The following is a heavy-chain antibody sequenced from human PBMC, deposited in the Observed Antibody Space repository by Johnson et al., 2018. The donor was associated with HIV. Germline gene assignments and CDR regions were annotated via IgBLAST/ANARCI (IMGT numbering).Heavy chain of an antibody. CDR2: TRNKANSYTT. J-gene: IGHJ3*02. V-gene: IGHV3-72*01. CDR3: ARVGQQSNAFDI. D-gene: IGHD6-13*01. CDR1: GFTFSDHY. Sequence: VQLVESGGGLVQPGASLRLSCAASGFTFSDHYMDWVRQAPGKGLEWVGRTRNKANSYTTEYAASVKGRFTISRDDSKNSLYLQMNSLKTEDTAVYYCARVGQQSNAFDIWGQGTMVTVSS.